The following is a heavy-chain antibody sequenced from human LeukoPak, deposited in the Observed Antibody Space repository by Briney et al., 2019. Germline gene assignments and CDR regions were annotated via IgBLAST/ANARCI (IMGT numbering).Heavy chain of an antibody. J-gene: IGHJ4*02. CDR3: VGHSDY. V-gene: IGHV3-7*01. CDR1: GFIFSSYW. Sequence: GGSLRLSCAASGFIFSSYWMSWVRQAPGKGLEWVANIKQDGSEKYYVDSVKSRFTISRDNAKNSLYLQMNSLRAEDTAVYYCVGHSDYWGQGTLVTVSS. D-gene: IGHD3-16*01. CDR2: IKQDGSEK.